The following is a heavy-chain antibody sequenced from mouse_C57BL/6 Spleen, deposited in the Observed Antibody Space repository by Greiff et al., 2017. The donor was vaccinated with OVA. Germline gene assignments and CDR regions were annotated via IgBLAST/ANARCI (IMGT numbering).Heavy chain of an antibody. D-gene: IGHD1-1*01. CDR2: IHPNCGST. Sequence: QVQLQQPGAELVKPGASVKLSCKASGYTFTSYWMHWVKQRPGQGLEWIGMIHPNCGSTNYNEKFKSKATLTVDKSSSTAYMQLSSLTSEDSAVYYCASYYDDGVDWFAYWGQGTLVTVSA. V-gene: IGHV1-64*01. CDR1: GYTFTSYW. CDR3: ASYYDDGVDWFAY. J-gene: IGHJ3*01.